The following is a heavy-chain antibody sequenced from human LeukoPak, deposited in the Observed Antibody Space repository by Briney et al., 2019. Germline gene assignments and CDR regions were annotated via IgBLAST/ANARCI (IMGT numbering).Heavy chain of an antibody. CDR1: GFTFSSYA. D-gene: IGHD3-10*01. Sequence: GGSLRLSCAASGFTFSSYAMHWVRQAPGKGLEWGAVISYDGSNKCYADSVKGRFTISRDNSKNTLYLQMNSLRAEDTAVYYCARDGITMVRGVKFGAHNWFDPWGQGTLVTVSS. J-gene: IGHJ5*02. CDR2: ISYDGSNK. CDR3: ARDGITMVRGVKFGAHNWFDP. V-gene: IGHV3-30*04.